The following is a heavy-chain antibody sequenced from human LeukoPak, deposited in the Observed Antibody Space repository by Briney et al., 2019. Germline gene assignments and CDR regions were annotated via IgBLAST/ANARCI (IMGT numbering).Heavy chain of an antibody. CDR1: GFTFDDYG. CDR2: INWNGGST. CDR3: ARDSLGAFDI. Sequence: PGGSLRLSCAASGFTFDDYGMSWVRQAPGKGLEWVSGINWNGGSTGYADSVKGRFTISRDNAKNSLYRQLSSLRAEDTALYYCARDSLGAFDIWGQGTMVTVSS. J-gene: IGHJ3*02. V-gene: IGHV3-20*04.